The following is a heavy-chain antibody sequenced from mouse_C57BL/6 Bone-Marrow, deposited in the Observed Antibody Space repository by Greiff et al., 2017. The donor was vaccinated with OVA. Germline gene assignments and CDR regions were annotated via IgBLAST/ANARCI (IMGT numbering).Heavy chain of an antibody. Sequence: QVQLKQPGAELVKPRASVKLSCKASGYTFTSYWMHWVKQRPGQGLEWIGMIHPNSGSTNYNEKFKSKATLTVDKSSSTAYMQLSSLTSEDSAVYYCARSYYYGSSYFDYWGQGTTLTVSS. D-gene: IGHD1-1*01. J-gene: IGHJ2*01. V-gene: IGHV1-64*01. CDR2: IHPNSGST. CDR1: GYTFTSYW. CDR3: ARSYYYGSSYFDY.